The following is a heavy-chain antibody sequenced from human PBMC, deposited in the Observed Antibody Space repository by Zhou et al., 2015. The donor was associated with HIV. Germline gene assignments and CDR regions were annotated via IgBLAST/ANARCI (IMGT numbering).Heavy chain of an antibody. J-gene: IGHJ2*01. CDR2: IKPNSGVP. D-gene: IGHD4-23*01. CDR1: GYSFTDYY. CDR3: ARRGDVVRWTGYWYFDL. V-gene: IGHV1-2*02. Sequence: QVQLVQSGAEVKKPGASVKVSCKAAGYSFTDYYIHWVRQAPGQRLEWMGWIKPNSGVPRYAQKFEGRVTMTTDTSTSTAYMELRSLRSDDTAVYYCARRGDVVRWTGYWYFDLVGPWHPGHCLL.